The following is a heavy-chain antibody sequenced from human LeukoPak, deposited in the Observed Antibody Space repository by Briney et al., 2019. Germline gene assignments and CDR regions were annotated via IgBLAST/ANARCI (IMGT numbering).Heavy chain of an antibody. D-gene: IGHD3-3*01. CDR2: IYYSGST. V-gene: IGHV4-61*01. Sequence: SETLSLTCTVSGGSVSSGSYYWSWIRQPPGKGLEWIGYIYYSGSTNYNPSLKSRVTMSVDTSKNQFSLKLSSVTAADTAVYYCARESLPTRSITIFGVGPEGYYYGMDVWGQGTTVTVSS. CDR1: GGSVSSGSYY. CDR3: ARESLPTRSITIFGVGPEGYYYGMDV. J-gene: IGHJ6*02.